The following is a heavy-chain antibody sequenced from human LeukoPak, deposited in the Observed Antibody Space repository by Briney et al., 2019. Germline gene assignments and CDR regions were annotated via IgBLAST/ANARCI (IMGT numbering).Heavy chain of an antibody. CDR3: ARDVKRAYGDYIDY. J-gene: IGHJ4*02. CDR2: IWFDGSNK. CDR1: GFTFSNYG. Sequence: PGGSLRLSCAASGFTFSNYGMLWVRQAPGKGLEWVAFIWFDGSNKHYADSVQGRFTFSRDNSKNTLYLQMNSLRAEDTAVYYCARDVKRAYGDYIDYWGQGTLVTVSS. D-gene: IGHD4-17*01. V-gene: IGHV3-33*01.